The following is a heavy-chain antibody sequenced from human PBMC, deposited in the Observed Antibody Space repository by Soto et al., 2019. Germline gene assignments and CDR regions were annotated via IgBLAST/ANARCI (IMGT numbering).Heavy chain of an antibody. J-gene: IGHJ5*02. CDR3: ARDLGAYCTNGVCYNWFDP. CDR1: GGSIISYY. Sequence: SETLSLTWTVSGGSIISYYWSWIRQPPGKGLEWIGYIYYSGSTNYNPSLKSRVTISVDTSKNQFSLKLSSVTAADTAVYYCARDLGAYCTNGVCYNWFDPWGQGTLVTVSS. D-gene: IGHD2-8*01. CDR2: IYYSGST. V-gene: IGHV4-59*01.